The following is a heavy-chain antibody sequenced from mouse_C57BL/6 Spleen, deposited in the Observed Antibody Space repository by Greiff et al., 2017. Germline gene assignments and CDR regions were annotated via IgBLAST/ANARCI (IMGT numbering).Heavy chain of an antibody. CDR1: GFTFSDYG. D-gene: IGHD2-4*01. CDR3: ARRRDYDYYAMDY. V-gene: IGHV5-15*01. J-gene: IGHJ4*01. CDR2: ISNLAYSI. Sequence: EVKLMESGGGLVQPGGSLKLSCAASGFTFSDYGMAWVRQAPRKGPEWVAFISNLAYSIYYADTVTGRFTISRENAKNTLYLEMSSLRSEDTAMYYCARRRDYDYYAMDYWGQGTSVTVSS.